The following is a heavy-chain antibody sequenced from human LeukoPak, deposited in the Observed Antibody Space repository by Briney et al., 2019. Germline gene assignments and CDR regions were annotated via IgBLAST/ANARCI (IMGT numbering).Heavy chain of an antibody. D-gene: IGHD2/OR15-2a*01. CDR3: ARVRSPLRIFDY. CDR1: GFTFNDYE. CDR2: ISSSGSTI. V-gene: IGHV3-48*03. Sequence: GGSLRLSCAASGFTFNDYEMNWVRQAPGKGLEWVSYISSSGSTIYYADSVKGRFTISRDNAKNSLYLQMNSLRAEDTAVYYCARVRSPLRIFDYWGQGTPVTVSS. J-gene: IGHJ4*02.